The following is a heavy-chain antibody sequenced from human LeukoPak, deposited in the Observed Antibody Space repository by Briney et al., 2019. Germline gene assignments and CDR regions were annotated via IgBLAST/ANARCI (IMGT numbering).Heavy chain of an antibody. J-gene: IGHJ4*02. CDR2: ISYDGSNK. CDR1: GFTFSSYG. D-gene: IGHD6-19*01. CDR3: ARGKYTSGV. Sequence: GGSLRLSCAASGFTFSSYGMHWVRQAPGKGLEWVAVISYDGSNKYYADSVKGRFTISRDNSKNTLYLQMNSLRAEDTAVYYCARGKYTSGVWGQGTLVTVSS. V-gene: IGHV3-30*03.